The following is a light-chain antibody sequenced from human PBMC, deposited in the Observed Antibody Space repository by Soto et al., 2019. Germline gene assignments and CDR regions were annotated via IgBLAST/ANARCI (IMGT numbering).Light chain of an antibody. CDR2: DAS. CDR1: QSVSNDF. Sequence: EIVLTQSTGILSLSPGERATLSCRASQSVSNDFLAWYTQKPGQAPGLLIYDASSRATGIPDRFSGVGYGKDFTLTISRLEPEELAVDEGQQLSSYPLTFGGGTKVDIK. V-gene: IGKV3-20*01. CDR3: QQLSSYPLT. J-gene: IGKJ4*01.